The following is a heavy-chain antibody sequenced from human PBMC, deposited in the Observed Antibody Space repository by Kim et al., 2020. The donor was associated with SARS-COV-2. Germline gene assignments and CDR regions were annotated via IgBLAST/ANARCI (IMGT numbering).Heavy chain of an antibody. CDR3: AGVVRGWYSVVV. J-gene: IGHJ2*01. D-gene: IGHD3-10*01. V-gene: IGHV4-39*07. Sequence: YYDPALKSRVTISVDTSKNRFSLKQRSVTAADTAVYYCAGVVRGWYSVVVWGRGTLVTVSS.